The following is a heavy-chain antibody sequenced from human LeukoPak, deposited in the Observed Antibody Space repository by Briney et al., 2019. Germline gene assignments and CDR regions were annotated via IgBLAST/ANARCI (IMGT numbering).Heavy chain of an antibody. V-gene: IGHV1-2*02. CDR2: IGPHSTYT. CDR3: VREGEGPLSKDFDY. D-gene: IGHD2/OR15-2a*01. Sequence: ASVKVSCKSSGFTFTDHYIHWVRQGPGQGLEWMGYIGPHSTYTSSPQEFQGRVTMTRDASMSTAYMELTRLTSDDTAVYYCVREGEGPLSKDFDYWGQGTLVTVSS. CDR1: GFTFTDHY. J-gene: IGHJ4*02.